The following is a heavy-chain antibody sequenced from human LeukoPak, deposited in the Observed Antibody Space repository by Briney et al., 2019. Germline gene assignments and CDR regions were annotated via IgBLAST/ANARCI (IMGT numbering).Heavy chain of an antibody. CDR3: AGYLGSRFGGYGGYDAFDL. V-gene: IGHV4-59*11. CDR1: GGSISSHY. D-gene: IGHD4-23*01. CDR2: IYYSGST. Sequence: PSETLSLTCTVSGGSISSHYWSWIRQPPGKGLEWMGYIYYSGSTNYNPSLKSRVTISVDTSKNQFSLKLSSVTAADTAVYYCAGYLGSRFGGYGGYDAFDLWGQGTMVTVSS. J-gene: IGHJ3*01.